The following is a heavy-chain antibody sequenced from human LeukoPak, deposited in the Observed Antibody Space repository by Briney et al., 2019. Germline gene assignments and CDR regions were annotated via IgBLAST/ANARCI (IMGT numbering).Heavy chain of an antibody. CDR2: INSDGSST. J-gene: IGHJ4*02. Sequence: GGSLRRSCVASGFTFSSYWMHWVRQAPGKGLVWVSRINSDGSSTSCADSVKGRFTISRDNAKNTLYLQMNSLRAEDTAVYYCAIGMPAAMVWGQGTLVTVSS. CDR1: GFTFSSYW. D-gene: IGHD2-2*01. V-gene: IGHV3-74*01. CDR3: AIGMPAAMV.